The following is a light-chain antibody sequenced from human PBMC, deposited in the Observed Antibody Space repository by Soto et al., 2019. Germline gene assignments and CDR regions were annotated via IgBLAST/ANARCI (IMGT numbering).Light chain of an antibody. V-gene: IGKV1-6*01. Sequence: AIQMTQSPSSLSASVGDRVTITCRASQGIRNDLGWYQQKPGNAPKVLIYAASTLQSGVPSRFSGSGSGTDFTLTSTSLQPEDFATYYCMQDYNYPRTFGQVTKVEIK. CDR3: MQDYNYPRT. CDR2: AAS. CDR1: QGIRND. J-gene: IGKJ1*01.